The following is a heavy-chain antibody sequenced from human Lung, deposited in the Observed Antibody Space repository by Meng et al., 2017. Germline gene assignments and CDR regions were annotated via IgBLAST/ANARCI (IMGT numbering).Heavy chain of an antibody. CDR1: GFSFSSYA. CDR3: AKYSYGLGDYFDY. J-gene: IGHJ4*02. D-gene: IGHD3-10*01. Sequence: GESLKISCAASGFSFSSYAMSWVRHAPGKGLEWVSALSGGGFTTYYADSVKGRFTISRHNSKNTLYLQMNSLRAEDTALYYCAKYSYGLGDYFDYWGQG. V-gene: IGHV3-23*01. CDR2: LSGGGFTT.